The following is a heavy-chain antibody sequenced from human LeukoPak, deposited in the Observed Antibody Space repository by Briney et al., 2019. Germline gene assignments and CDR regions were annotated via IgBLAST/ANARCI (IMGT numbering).Heavy chain of an antibody. CDR1: GFTFSSYA. Sequence: GGSLRLSCAASGFTFSSYAMHWVRQAPGKGLEWVAVISYDGSNKYYADSVKGRFTISRANSKNTLYLQMNSLRAEDTAVYYCARDPCSYPQVGARKNWFDPWGQGTLVTVSS. CDR2: ISYDGSNK. J-gene: IGHJ5*02. CDR3: ARDPCSYPQVGARKNWFDP. D-gene: IGHD1-26*01. V-gene: IGHV3-30-3*01.